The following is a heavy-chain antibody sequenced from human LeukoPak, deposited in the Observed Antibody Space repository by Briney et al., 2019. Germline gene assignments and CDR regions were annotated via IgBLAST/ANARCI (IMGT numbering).Heavy chain of an antibody. CDR1: GGTFSSYA. V-gene: IGHV1-69*13. D-gene: IGHD3-22*01. Sequence: GASVKVSCKASGGTFSSYAISWVRQAPGQGLEWMGGIIPIFGTANYAQKFQGRVTITADESTSTAYMELSSLRSEDTAVYCCARDRAAGGYYDSSGYWDYWGQGTLVTVSS. J-gene: IGHJ4*02. CDR2: IIPIFGTA. CDR3: ARDRAAGGYYDSSGYWDY.